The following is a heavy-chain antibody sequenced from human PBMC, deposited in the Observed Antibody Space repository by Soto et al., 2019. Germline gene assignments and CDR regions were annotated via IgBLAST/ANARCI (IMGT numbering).Heavy chain of an antibody. J-gene: IGHJ3*02. D-gene: IGHD3-16*01. Sequence: GGSLRLSCAASGFTFSSYWMHWVRQAPGKGLVWVSRINSYGSSRGYADSVKGRFTVSRDNAKNTLYLQMNSLRAEDTAVYYCARDGGLAVQDAFDIWGQGTMVTVS. V-gene: IGHV3-74*01. CDR3: ARDGGLAVQDAFDI. CDR2: INSYGSSR. CDR1: GFTFSSYW.